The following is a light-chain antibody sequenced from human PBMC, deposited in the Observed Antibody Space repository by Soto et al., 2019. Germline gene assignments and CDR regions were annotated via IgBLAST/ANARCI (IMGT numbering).Light chain of an antibody. Sequence: QSALTQPPSASGSPGPSVTISCTGTSSDVGGSNYGSWYQQHPGKAPKLMIYEVSKRPSGVPDRFSGSKSGNTASLTVSGLQAEDEADYYCSSYAGSNKGVFGGGTKLTVL. CDR1: SSDVGGSNY. CDR3: SSYAGSNKGV. CDR2: EVS. V-gene: IGLV2-8*01. J-gene: IGLJ2*01.